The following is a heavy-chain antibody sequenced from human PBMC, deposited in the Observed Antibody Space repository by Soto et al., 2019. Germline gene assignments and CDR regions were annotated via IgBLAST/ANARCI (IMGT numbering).Heavy chain of an antibody. Sequence: QVQLQESGPGLVKPSETLSLTCTVSSGSISGYYWNWIRQPPGQGLEWIGYIYYSGSTNYNPSLTGRVTISVDTSKSQFSLKLSSVTAADTAVYYWARGGRWKTTFHFDYWGQGTLVTVSS. V-gene: IGHV4-59*01. D-gene: IGHD1-1*01. CDR2: IYYSGST. J-gene: IGHJ4*02. CDR1: SGSISGYY. CDR3: ARGGRWKTTFHFDY.